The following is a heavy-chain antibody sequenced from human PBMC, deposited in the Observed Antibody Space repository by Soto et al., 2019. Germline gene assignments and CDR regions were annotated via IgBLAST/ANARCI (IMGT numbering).Heavy chain of an antibody. CDR2: MTPNSGNT. CDR1: GYTFTSYD. D-gene: IGHD4-17*01. Sequence: QVQLVQSGAEVKKPGASVKVSCKASGYTFTSYDINWVRQATGQGLEWMGWMTPNSGNTGYAQKFQGRVTMTRNTSIRKAYMELSSLRSEDTAVDDCAIGMTTVRSGGMDVWGQGTTVTVSS. J-gene: IGHJ6*02. CDR3: AIGMTTVRSGGMDV. V-gene: IGHV1-8*01.